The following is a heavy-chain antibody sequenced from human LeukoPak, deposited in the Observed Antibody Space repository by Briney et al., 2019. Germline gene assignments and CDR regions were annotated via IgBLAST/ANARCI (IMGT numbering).Heavy chain of an antibody. V-gene: IGHV4-38-2*01. D-gene: IGHD6-13*01. Sequence: SATLSLTCAVSGYSISSGYYWGWIRQPPGKGLEWIGSIYHCGSTYYNPSLKSRVTISVDTSKNQFSLKLGSVTAADTAVYYCAGRSVAAAANYYYYYMDVWGKGTTVTVSS. CDR1: GYSISSGYY. CDR2: IYHCGST. CDR3: AGRSVAAAANYYYYYMDV. J-gene: IGHJ6*03.